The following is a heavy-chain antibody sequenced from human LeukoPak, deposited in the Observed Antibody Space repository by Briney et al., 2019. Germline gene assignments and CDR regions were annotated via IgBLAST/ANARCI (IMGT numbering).Heavy chain of an antibody. CDR1: GYTFTSYY. J-gene: IGHJ1*01. CDR2: INPSGGST. D-gene: IGHD2-2*01. CDR3: ARAGGPYCSSTSCHQSEYFQH. V-gene: IGHV1-46*01. Sequence: ASVKVSCKASGYTFTSYYMHWVRQAPGQGLEWMGIINPSGGSTSYAQKFQGRVTMTRDMSTSTVYMELSSLRSEDTAVYYCARAGGPYCSSTSCHQSEYFQHLGQGTLVTVSS.